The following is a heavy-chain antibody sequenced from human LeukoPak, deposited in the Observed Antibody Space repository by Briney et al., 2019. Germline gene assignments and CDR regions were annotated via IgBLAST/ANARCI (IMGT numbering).Heavy chain of an antibody. CDR2: INANSGGT. CDR3: ARDPIDGYCHFDY. Sequence: ASVKVSCKASGYTFTGFHMHWVRQAPGQGLEWMGWINANSGGTSYAQKFQGRVTMTRDTSISTAYMELTSLTSDDTAAYYCARDPIDGYCHFDYWGQGTLVSVSS. D-gene: IGHD5-12*01. CDR1: GYTFTGFH. V-gene: IGHV1-2*02. J-gene: IGHJ4*02.